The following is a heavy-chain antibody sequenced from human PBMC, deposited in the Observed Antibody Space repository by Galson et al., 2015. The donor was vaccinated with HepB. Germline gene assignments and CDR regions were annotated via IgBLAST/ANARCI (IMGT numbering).Heavy chain of an antibody. V-gene: IGHV3-23*01. D-gene: IGHD3-3*01. CDR1: GFTFSSSA. CDR3: AKVVPIFWSGYLTH. CDR2: ISGSGGST. J-gene: IGHJ4*02. Sequence: SLRLSCAASGFTFSSSAMSWVRQAPGKGLEWVSAISGSGGSTYYADSVKGRFTISRDNSKNTLYLQMNSLRAEDTAVYYCAKVVPIFWSGYLTHWGQGTLVTVSS.